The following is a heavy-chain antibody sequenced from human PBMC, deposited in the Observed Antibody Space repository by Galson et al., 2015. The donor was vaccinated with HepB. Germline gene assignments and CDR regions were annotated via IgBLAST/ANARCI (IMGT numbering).Heavy chain of an antibody. Sequence: SLRLSCAASGFTFSAHGMHWVRQAPGKGLVGVSRINPDGSDTRYADSVKGRFTISRDNAKNTLFLQMNSLRVEDTAVYYCARSTSDLWGQGTLVTVSS. CDR2: INPDGSDT. CDR3: ARSTSDL. CDR1: GFTFSAHG. J-gene: IGHJ5*02. V-gene: IGHV3-74*01.